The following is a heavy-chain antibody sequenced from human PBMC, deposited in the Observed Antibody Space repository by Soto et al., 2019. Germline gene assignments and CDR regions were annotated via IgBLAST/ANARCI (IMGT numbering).Heavy chain of an antibody. CDR2: IRPYNGNT. V-gene: IGHV1-18*01. J-gene: IGHJ4*02. Sequence: QVQLVQSGAEVKKPGASVKVSCKASGYTFTSYGISWVRQAPGQGVEWMGWIRPYNGNTNYAQKLQGRVTMTTDTSTSSPYMELRSQRSDDTAVYYCARDLPPHDCWGQGALVTVSS. CDR3: ARDLPPHDC. CDR1: GYTFTSYG.